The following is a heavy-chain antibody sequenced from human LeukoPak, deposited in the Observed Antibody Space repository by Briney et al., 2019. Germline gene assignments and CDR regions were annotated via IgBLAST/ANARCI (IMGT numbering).Heavy chain of an antibody. V-gene: IGHV4-30-4*08. D-gene: IGHD2-8*01. CDR2: IYYSGST. CDR3: ARNGFRFLVAEYFQH. J-gene: IGHJ1*01. CDR1: GGSISSGDYY. Sequence: PSETLSLTCTVSGGSISSGDYYWSWIRQPPGKGLEWIGYIYYSGSTYYNPSLKSRVTISVDTSKNQFSLKLSSVTAADTAVYYCARNGFRFLVAEYFQHWGQGTLVTVSS.